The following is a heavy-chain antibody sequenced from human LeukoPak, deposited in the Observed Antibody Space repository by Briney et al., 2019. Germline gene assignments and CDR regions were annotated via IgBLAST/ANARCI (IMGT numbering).Heavy chain of an antibody. Sequence: SETLSLXCTVSGGSISSGDYYWSWNRQPPGKGLEWIGYIYYSGITYYNPSLKSRVTISVDTSKNQFSLKLSSVTAADTAVYYCARGSSSDYDFWSGYSAGYYYYYYMDVWGKGTTVTVSS. D-gene: IGHD3-3*01. CDR3: ARGSSSDYDFWSGYSAGYYYYYYMDV. CDR2: IYYSGIT. J-gene: IGHJ6*03. V-gene: IGHV4-30-4*08. CDR1: GGSISSGDYY.